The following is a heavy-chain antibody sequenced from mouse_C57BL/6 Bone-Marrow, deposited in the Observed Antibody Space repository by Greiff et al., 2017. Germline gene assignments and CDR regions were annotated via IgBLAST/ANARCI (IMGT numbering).Heavy chain of an antibody. J-gene: IGHJ1*03. Sequence: EVQRVESGGGLVQSGRSLRLSCATSGFTFSDFYMEWVRQAPGKGLEWIAASRNKANDYTTEYSASVKGRFIVSRDTSQSILYLQMNALRAEDTAIYYCARDELGRRYFDVWGTGTTVTVSS. V-gene: IGHV7-1*01. CDR3: ARDELGRRYFDV. D-gene: IGHD4-1*01. CDR1: GFTFSDFY. CDR2: SRNKANDYTT.